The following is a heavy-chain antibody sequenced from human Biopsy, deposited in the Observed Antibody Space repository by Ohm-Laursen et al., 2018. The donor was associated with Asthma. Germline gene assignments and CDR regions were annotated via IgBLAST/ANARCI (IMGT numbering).Heavy chain of an antibody. J-gene: IGHJ2*01. V-gene: IGHV1-2*06. CDR3: ARIKIRIGTGTDRYFDL. CDR1: GYPFTDYY. D-gene: IGHD3-16*01. CDR2: IDPNSGGT. Sequence: ASVKVSCKTSGYPFTDYYVHWVRQAPGQGLEWMGRIDPNSGGTNYAQKFLGRVTMTRDTSVNTAFMVLSRLRSDDTAVYYCARIKIRIGTGTDRYFDLWGRGTLVTVSS.